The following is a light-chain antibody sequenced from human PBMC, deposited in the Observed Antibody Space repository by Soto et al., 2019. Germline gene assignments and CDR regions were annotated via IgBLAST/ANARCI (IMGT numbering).Light chain of an antibody. J-gene: IGLJ3*02. Sequence: QSVLTQPPSASGTPGQRVTISCSGSSSNIGSNSVNWYQQLPGTAPKLLIYSHNQRPSVVLDRFSGSKSGTSASLAISWLLSEDEADYYCAAWDGTLNAWVFGVGTKLTVL. CDR3: AAWDGTLNAWV. V-gene: IGLV1-44*01. CDR2: SHN. CDR1: SSNIGSNS.